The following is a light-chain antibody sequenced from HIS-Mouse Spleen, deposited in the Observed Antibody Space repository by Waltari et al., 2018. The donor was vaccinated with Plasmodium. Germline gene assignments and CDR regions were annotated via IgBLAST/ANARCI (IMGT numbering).Light chain of an antibody. J-gene: IGLJ3*02. Sequence: QAVLTQPSSLSASPGASASLTCTLRSGINVGTYRIYWYQQKPGSPPQYLLRYKSDSDKQQGSGVPSRFSGSKDASANAVILLISGLQSEDEADYYCMIWHSSAWVFGGVTKLTVL. CDR3: MIWHSSAWV. V-gene: IGLV5-45*03. CDR1: SGINVGTYR. CDR2: YKSDSDK.